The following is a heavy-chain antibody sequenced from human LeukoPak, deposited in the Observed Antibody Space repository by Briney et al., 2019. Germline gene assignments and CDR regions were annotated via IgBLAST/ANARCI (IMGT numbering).Heavy chain of an antibody. Sequence: AETLSLTCTVSGGSISPYYWSWIRQTPGKGLEWIGYILYSGTTTNYNPSLKSRVTIYVDTSTNQFSLKLSYVPAADPAVSYCARVGDWNDLVYWGQGALVTLSS. CDR1: GGSISPYY. J-gene: IGHJ4*02. D-gene: IGHD1-1*01. CDR2: ILYSGTTT. V-gene: IGHV4-59*01. CDR3: ARVGDWNDLVY.